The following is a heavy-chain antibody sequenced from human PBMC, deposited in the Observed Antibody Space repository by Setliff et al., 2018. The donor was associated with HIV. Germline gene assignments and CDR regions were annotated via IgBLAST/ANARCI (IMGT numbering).Heavy chain of an antibody. D-gene: IGHD5-18*01. J-gene: IGHJ4*01. Sequence: SETLSLTCTVSGDSINSGNYYWSWIRQHPGKGLEWIGYIYYSGSTYYSPSLKSRVTISEDTSKNQFSLKMNSVTAADTAVYYCAREGKTALVTKYFDYWGHGKLVTVSS. V-gene: IGHV4-31*03. CDR1: GDSINSGNYY. CDR3: AREGKTALVTKYFDY. CDR2: IYYSGST.